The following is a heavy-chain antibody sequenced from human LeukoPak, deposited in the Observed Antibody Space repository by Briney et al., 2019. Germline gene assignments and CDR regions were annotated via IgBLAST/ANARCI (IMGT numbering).Heavy chain of an antibody. CDR3: ATPSSYGDPIGRHYGMDV. CDR2: FDPEDGET. Sequence: ASVKVSCKVSGYTLTELSMHWVRQAPGKGLEWMGGFDPEDGETIYAQKFQGRVTMTEDTSTDTAYMELSSLRSEDTAVYYRATPSSYGDPIGRHYGMDVWGQGTTVTVSS. D-gene: IGHD4-17*01. V-gene: IGHV1-24*01. J-gene: IGHJ6*02. CDR1: GYTLTELS.